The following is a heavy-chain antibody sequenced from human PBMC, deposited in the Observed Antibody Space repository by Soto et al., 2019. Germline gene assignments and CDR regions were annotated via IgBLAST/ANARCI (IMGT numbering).Heavy chain of an antibody. Sequence: ASVKVSCKASGGTFSSYAISWFRQAPGQGLEWMGGIIPIFGTANYAQKFQGRVTITADESTSTAYMELSSLRSEDTAVYYCARGPYQYYYGSGSYYDWGQGTLVTVSS. CDR1: GGTFSSYA. J-gene: IGHJ4*02. V-gene: IGHV1-69*13. CDR2: IIPIFGTA. CDR3: ARGPYQYYYGSGSYYD. D-gene: IGHD3-10*01.